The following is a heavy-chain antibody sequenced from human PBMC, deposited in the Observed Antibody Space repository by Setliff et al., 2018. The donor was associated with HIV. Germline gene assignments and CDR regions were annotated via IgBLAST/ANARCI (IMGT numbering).Heavy chain of an antibody. D-gene: IGHD2-21*02. J-gene: IGHJ3*02. Sequence: GASVKVSCKASGYTFTSYYMHWVRQAPGQGLEWMGIINPSGGSTSYAQKFQGRVTMTRDTSTSTVYMELSSLRSEDTAVYYCARDLTLAYCGGDCYSGDAFDIWGQGTMVTVSS. CDR2: INPSGGST. CDR3: ARDLTLAYCGGDCYSGDAFDI. V-gene: IGHV1-46*01. CDR1: GYTFTSYY.